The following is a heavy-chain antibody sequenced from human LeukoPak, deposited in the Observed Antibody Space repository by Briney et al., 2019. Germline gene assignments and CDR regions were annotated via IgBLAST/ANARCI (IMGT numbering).Heavy chain of an antibody. CDR3: AREGPTHWYFDL. V-gene: IGHV3-30-3*01. J-gene: IGHJ2*01. Sequence: GGSLRLSCAASGFDFSSNWMHWVRQAPGKGLEWVAVISYDGSNKYYADSVKGRFTISRDNSKNTLYLQMNSLRAEDTAVYYCAREGPTHWYFDLWGRGTLVTVSS. CDR1: GFDFSSNW. CDR2: ISYDGSNK.